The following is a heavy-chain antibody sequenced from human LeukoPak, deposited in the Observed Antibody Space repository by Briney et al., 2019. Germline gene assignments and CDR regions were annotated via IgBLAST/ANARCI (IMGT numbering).Heavy chain of an antibody. Sequence: ASVKVSCKASGCTFTGYYIYWVRQAPGQGLEWMGFINPNTGGTSYAQKFQGRVTMTRDTSISTAYMELSGLRSDDTAVYYCARRYDFWSGYPTAFDYWGQGTLVTVSS. CDR1: GCTFTGYY. V-gene: IGHV1-2*02. CDR2: INPNTGGT. J-gene: IGHJ4*02. D-gene: IGHD3-3*01. CDR3: ARRYDFWSGYPTAFDY.